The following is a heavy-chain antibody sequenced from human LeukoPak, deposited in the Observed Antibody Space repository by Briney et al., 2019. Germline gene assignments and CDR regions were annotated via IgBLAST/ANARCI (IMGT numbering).Heavy chain of an antibody. CDR3: ASHVDTAMVHDY. V-gene: IGHV3-30*19. Sequence: GGSLRLSCAASGFTFSSYGMHWVRQAPGKGLEWVAFISYDGSNKYYADSVKGRFTISRDNSKNTLYLQMNSLRAEDTAVYYCASHVDTAMVHDYWGQGTLVTVSS. J-gene: IGHJ4*02. D-gene: IGHD5-18*01. CDR2: ISYDGSNK. CDR1: GFTFSSYG.